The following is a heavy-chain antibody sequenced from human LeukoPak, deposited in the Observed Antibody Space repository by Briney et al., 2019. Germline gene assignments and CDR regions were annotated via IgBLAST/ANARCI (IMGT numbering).Heavy chain of an antibody. D-gene: IGHD5-18*01. CDR3: ARRRPAPMVNLEEDVQYYMDV. CDR1: RGSISSSFY. Sequence: PSETLSLTCTVSRGSISSSFYWGWIRQPPGKGLEWIGSIYHSGSTSYNPSLKSRVTISVDTSKNQFSLNLNSVSAADTAVYYCARRRPAPMVNLEEDVQYYMDVWGSGTTVTVSS. CDR2: IYHSGST. J-gene: IGHJ6*03. V-gene: IGHV4-39*01.